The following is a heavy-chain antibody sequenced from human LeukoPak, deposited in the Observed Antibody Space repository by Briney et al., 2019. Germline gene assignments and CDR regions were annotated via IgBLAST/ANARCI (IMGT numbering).Heavy chain of an antibody. CDR1: GFTFSSYA. CDR2: ISGSGGST. Sequence: GGSLRLSCAASGFTFSSYAMSWVRQAPGKGLEWVSAISGSGGSTYYADSVKGRLTISRDNSKNTLYLQMNSLRAEDTAVYYCAKGRDITMVRGVITFWGQGTLVTVSS. J-gene: IGHJ4*02. CDR3: AKGRDITMVRGVITF. D-gene: IGHD3-10*01. V-gene: IGHV3-23*01.